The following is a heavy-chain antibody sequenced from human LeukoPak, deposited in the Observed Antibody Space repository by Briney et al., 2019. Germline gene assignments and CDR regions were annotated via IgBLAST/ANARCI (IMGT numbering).Heavy chain of an antibody. CDR2: IRQDGNEK. V-gene: IGHV3-7*03. J-gene: IGHJ4*02. CDR1: GFTLSNYW. CDR3: AMHYDILTGTFPYY. Sequence: GGSLRLSCAASGFTLSNYWMSWVRQAPGKGLEWVANIRQDGNEKYYVGSVRGRFTISRDNAKNSLYLQMNSLRAEDTAVYYCAMHYDILTGTFPYYWGQGTLVTVSS. D-gene: IGHD3-9*01.